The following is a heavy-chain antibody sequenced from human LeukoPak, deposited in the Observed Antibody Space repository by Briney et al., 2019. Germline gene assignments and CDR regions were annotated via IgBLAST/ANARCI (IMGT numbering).Heavy chain of an antibody. CDR1: GFPFSSYC. CDR2: ISHDGSNK. Sequence: GVPLTLSCAACGFPFSSYCMHGLPQAPGKGLEGGAVISHDGSNKYSADSVKGRFTISRDNSRNTLYLQMNSLRAVDTAVYYCARDPSYDSSAYTDYWGQGTLVTVSS. D-gene: IGHD3-22*01. CDR3: ARDPSYDSSAYTDY. J-gene: IGHJ4*02. V-gene: IGHV3-30*03.